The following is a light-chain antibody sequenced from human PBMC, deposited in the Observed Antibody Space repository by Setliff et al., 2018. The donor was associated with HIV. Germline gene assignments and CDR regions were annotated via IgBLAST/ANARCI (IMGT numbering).Light chain of an antibody. V-gene: IGLV1-44*01. J-gene: IGLJ1*01. Sequence: QSVLTQPPSASGTPGQRITISCSGSSSNIGSNTVNWYQQLPGTAPKLLIYTNHLRPSGVPDRFSGSKSGNTASLTISGLQAEDEADYYCCSYAGNYVFVFGGGTKV. CDR2: TNH. CDR1: SSNIGSNT. CDR3: CSYAGNYVFV.